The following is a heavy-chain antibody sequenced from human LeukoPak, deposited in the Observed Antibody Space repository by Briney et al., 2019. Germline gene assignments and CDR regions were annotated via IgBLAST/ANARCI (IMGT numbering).Heavy chain of an antibody. Sequence: GGSLRLSCAASDFPFIGYTMHWVRQAPGKGLEWVAGIPYDGSQNSYADSVKGRFSISRDNSKCALYLQLSSLRPEDTAVYYCAREGRFKAQHLFDYWGQGTMVTVSS. CDR2: IPYDGSQN. CDR3: AREGRFKAQHLFDY. CDR1: DFPFIGYT. V-gene: IGHV3-30*04. D-gene: IGHD2-2*01. J-gene: IGHJ4*02.